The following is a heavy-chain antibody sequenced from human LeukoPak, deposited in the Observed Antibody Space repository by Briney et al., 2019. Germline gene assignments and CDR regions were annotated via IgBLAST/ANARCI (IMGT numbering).Heavy chain of an antibody. J-gene: IGHJ4*02. V-gene: IGHV3-21*01. D-gene: IGHD3-10*01. CDR1: GFTFSSYS. Sequence: GGSLRLSCAASGFTFSSYSMNWVRQAPGKGLEWVSSISTSSSYIHYADSVKGRFTISRDNARNSLYLQMNSLRAEDTAVYYCARGRGGVDYWGQGTLVTVSS. CDR2: ISTSSSYI. CDR3: ARGRGGVDY.